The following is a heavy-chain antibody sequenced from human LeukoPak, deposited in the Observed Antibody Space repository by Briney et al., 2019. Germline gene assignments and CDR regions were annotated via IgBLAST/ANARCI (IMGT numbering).Heavy chain of an antibody. CDR1: GFTFDDYG. CDR2: INWNGGST. J-gene: IGHJ4*02. D-gene: IGHD5-18*01. Sequence: PGGSLRLSCVASGFTFDDYGMSWVRQAPGKGLEWVSGINWNGGSTGYADSVKGRFTISRDNAKNSLYLQMNSLRAEDTALYYCAKSDTAMVEGGFDYWGQGTLVTVSS. CDR3: AKSDTAMVEGGFDY. V-gene: IGHV3-20*04.